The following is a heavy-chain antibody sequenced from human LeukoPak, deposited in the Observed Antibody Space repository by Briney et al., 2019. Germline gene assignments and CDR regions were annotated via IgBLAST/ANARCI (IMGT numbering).Heavy chain of an antibody. CDR2: ISGSGGST. Sequence: QPGGSLRLSCAASGFTFSSYAMSWVRQAPGKGLEWVSAISGSGGSTYYADSVKGRSTISRDNSRDTLYLQMNSLRAEGTAVYYCAKGYYDYVWGSYYVDYWGQGTLVTVSS. J-gene: IGHJ4*02. D-gene: IGHD3-16*01. CDR3: AKGYYDYVWGSYYVDY. CDR1: GFTFSSYA. V-gene: IGHV3-23*01.